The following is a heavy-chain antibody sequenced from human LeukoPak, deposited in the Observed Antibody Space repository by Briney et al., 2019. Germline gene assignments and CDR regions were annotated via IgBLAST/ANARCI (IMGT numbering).Heavy chain of an antibody. CDR1: GVSFSGYA. Sequence: GGSLRLSCAVSGVSFSGYAMHWVRQAPGKGLEWVCLIKYDASDEYYADSVKGRFTISRDDSRNTLYLQMTSLRAEDTAVYYCARGQSVGWDIGVCDFWGQGSLVTVAS. D-gene: IGHD1-26*01. CDR3: ARGQSVGWDIGVCDF. V-gene: IGHV3-33*01. CDR2: IKYDASDE. J-gene: IGHJ4*02.